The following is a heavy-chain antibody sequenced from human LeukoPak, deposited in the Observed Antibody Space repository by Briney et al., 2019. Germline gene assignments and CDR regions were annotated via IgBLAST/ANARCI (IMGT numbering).Heavy chain of an antibody. D-gene: IGHD2-2*01. Sequence: GGSLRLSCAASGFTVSSSYMSWVRQAPGKGLEWVSAISGSGGSTYYADSVKGRFTISRDNSKNTLYLQMNSLRAEDTAVYYCAKWRGPAAYSFYFDYWGQGTLVTVSS. CDR1: GFTVSSSY. V-gene: IGHV3-23*01. J-gene: IGHJ4*02. CDR2: ISGSGGST. CDR3: AKWRGPAAYSFYFDY.